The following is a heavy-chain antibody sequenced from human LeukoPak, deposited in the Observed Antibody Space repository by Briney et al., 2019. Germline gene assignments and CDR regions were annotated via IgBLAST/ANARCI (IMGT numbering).Heavy chain of an antibody. V-gene: IGHV4-59*01. Sequence: PSETLSLTCTVSGGSISSYYRSWIRQPPGKGLEWIGYIYYSGSTNYNPSLKSRVTISVDTSKNQFSLKLSSVTAADTAVYYCAGPGIAAAGTRWGQGTLVTVSS. D-gene: IGHD6-13*01. CDR1: GGSISSYY. J-gene: IGHJ4*02. CDR3: AGPGIAAAGTR. CDR2: IYYSGST.